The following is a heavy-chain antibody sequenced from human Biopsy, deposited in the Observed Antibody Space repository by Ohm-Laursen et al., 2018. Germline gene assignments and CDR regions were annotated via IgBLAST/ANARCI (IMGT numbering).Heavy chain of an antibody. Sequence: SLRLSCAASGFNFDDFAMHWVRQTPGKGLEWVSGISWDSGRIAYADSVKGRFTISRDNAKNSLYLQMNSLRAEDTALYYCAKGQAPDGYNYAFDIWGQGTMLTVSS. CDR1: GFNFDDFA. V-gene: IGHV3-9*01. D-gene: IGHD5-24*01. CDR2: ISWDSGRI. CDR3: AKGQAPDGYNYAFDI. J-gene: IGHJ3*02.